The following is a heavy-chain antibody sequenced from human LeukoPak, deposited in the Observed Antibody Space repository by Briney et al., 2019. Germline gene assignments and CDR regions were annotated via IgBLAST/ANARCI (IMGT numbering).Heavy chain of an antibody. CDR2: IYTSGST. D-gene: IGHD3-3*01. V-gene: IGHV4-4*07. CDR3: ARDGRTIFGVVIPFDY. Sequence: SETLSLTCTVSGGSISSYYWSWIRQPAGKGLEWIGRIYTSGSTNYNPSLKSRVTMSVDMSKNQFSLKLSSVTAADTAVYYCARDGRTIFGVVIPFDYWGQGTLVTVSS. CDR1: GGSISSYY. J-gene: IGHJ4*02.